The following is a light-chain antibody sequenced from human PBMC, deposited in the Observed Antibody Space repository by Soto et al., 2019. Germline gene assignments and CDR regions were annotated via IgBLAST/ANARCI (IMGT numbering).Light chain of an antibody. V-gene: IGLV1-47*02. J-gene: IGLJ1*01. CDR1: SSSIGTNF. Sequence: QPVLTQPPSASGTPGHRVSISCSGYSSSIGTNFVYWYQQLPGTAPKVLIHSNNQRPSGVPDRFSGSKSGTSASLAISGLRSEDEADYYCAARDDKLSTYVFGSGTKLTVL. CDR2: SNN. CDR3: AARDDKLSTYV.